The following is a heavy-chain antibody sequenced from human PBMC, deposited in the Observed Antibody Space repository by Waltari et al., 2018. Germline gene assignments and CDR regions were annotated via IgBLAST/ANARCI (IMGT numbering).Heavy chain of an antibody. CDR1: GGSISSGGSS. V-gene: IGHV4-31*03. J-gene: IGHJ6*03. CDR2: IYYSGST. D-gene: IGHD6-6*01. CDR3: ARESSSWQLVRHYYYYMDV. Sequence: QVQLQESGPGLVKPSQTLSLTCTVSGGSISSGGSSWSWLRQHPGKGLEWIGYIYYSGSTYYNPSLKSRVTISVDTSKNQFSLKLSSVTAADTAVYYCARESSSWQLVRHYYYYMDVWGKGTTVTVSS.